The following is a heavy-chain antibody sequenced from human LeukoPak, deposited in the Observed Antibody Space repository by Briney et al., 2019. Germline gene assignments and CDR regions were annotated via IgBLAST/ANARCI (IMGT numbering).Heavy chain of an antibody. CDR2: ISGSGGFT. CDR1: GFTFSNYD. J-gene: IGHJ6*02. CDR3: ARGLRAAAGTFGYYYHGMDV. Sequence: GGSLRLSCAASGFTFSNYDMCWVRQAPGKGLEWVSVISGSGGFTYYADSVKGRITISRDSSKNTLYLQMNRLRAEDTAVYSCARGLRAAAGTFGYYYHGMDVWGPGTTVTVSS. V-gene: IGHV3-23*01. D-gene: IGHD6-13*01.